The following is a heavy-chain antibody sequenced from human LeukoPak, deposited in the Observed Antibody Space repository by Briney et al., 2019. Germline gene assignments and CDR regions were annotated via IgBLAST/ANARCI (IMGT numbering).Heavy chain of an antibody. Sequence: SETLSLTCAVYGGSFSGYYWSWIRQPPGKGLEWIGEINHSGSTNYNPSLKSRVTISVDTSKNQFSLKLSSVTAADTAVYYCARDSSYYLFDPWGQGTLVTVSS. CDR3: ARDSSYYLFDP. V-gene: IGHV4-34*01. D-gene: IGHD6-19*01. CDR1: GGSFSGYY. J-gene: IGHJ5*02. CDR2: INHSGST.